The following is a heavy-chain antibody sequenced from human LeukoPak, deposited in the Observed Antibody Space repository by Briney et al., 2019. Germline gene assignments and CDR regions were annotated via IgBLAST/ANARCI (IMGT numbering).Heavy chain of an antibody. CDR2: ISAYNGNT. D-gene: IGHD3-3*01. V-gene: IGHV1-18*01. CDR3: ATTKGTHYDFWSGYFA. Sequence: ASVKVSCKASGYTFTSYGISWVRQAPGQGLEWMGWISAYNGNTNYAQKLQGRVTMTTDTSTSTAYMELRSLRSDDTAVYYCATTKGTHYDFWSGYFAWGQGTLVTVSS. J-gene: IGHJ5*02. CDR1: GYTFTSYG.